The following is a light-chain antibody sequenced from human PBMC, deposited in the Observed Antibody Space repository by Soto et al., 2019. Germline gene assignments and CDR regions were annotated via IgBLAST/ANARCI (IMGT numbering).Light chain of an antibody. Sequence: QSALTQPASVSGSPGQSITISCTGTTSDVGGYNFVSWYQQHPGKAPKLILYEVTYRPSGVSNRFSGSKSGNTASLTISGLQAEDEAAYYCASYRSTSSTLGVFGTGTKLTVL. V-gene: IGLV2-14*01. CDR1: TSDVGGYNF. J-gene: IGLJ1*01. CDR3: ASYRSTSSTLGV. CDR2: EVT.